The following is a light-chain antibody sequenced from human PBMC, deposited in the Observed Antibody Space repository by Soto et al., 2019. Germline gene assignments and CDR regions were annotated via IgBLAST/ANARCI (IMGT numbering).Light chain of an antibody. J-gene: IGLJ1*01. Sequence: QSVLTQPASVSGAPVQSITVSCTETSSDVGSHNCASWYQQHPGKAPKLIIYDVNNRPSGVSYRFSGSMSRTPASLTTFGLQAEEEAAYYFSPCTSSNTFGFGTGTKVTVL. CDR2: DVN. V-gene: IGLV2-14*03. CDR1: SSDVGSHNC. CDR3: SPCTSSNTFG.